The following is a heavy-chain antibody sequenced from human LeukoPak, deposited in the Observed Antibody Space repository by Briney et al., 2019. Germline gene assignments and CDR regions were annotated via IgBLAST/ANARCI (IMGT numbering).Heavy chain of an antibody. D-gene: IGHD2-2*01. CDR1: GYTFTGYY. Sequence: ASVKVSCKASGYTFTGYYIHWVRQAPGQGLEWMGWTNPNSGGTNYAQKFQGRVTMTRDTSISTAYMELSRLRSDDTAVYYCSRGSSTSITYYMDVWGKGTTVTVSS. CDR2: TNPNSGGT. V-gene: IGHV1-2*02. CDR3: SRGSSTSITYYMDV. J-gene: IGHJ6*03.